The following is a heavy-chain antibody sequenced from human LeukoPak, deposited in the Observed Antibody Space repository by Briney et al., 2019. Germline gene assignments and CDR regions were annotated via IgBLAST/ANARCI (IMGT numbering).Heavy chain of an antibody. Sequence: GGSLRLSCAASGFTFSSYEMNWVRQAPGKGLEWVSFIYSGGNTHYSDSVKGRFTISRDNAKNSLYLQMNSLRAEDTAMYYCAREEGGKLGIDYYFDYWGQGTLVTVSS. D-gene: IGHD7-27*01. CDR3: AREEGGKLGIDYYFDY. CDR1: GFTFSSYE. CDR2: IYSGGNT. V-gene: IGHV3-48*03. J-gene: IGHJ4*02.